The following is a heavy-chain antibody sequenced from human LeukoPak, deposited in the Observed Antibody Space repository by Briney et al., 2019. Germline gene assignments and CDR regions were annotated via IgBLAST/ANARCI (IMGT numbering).Heavy chain of an antibody. CDR2: ITGGAGTT. D-gene: IGHD6-19*01. CDR3: AKRPPASGWSAMDV. Sequence: GGSLRLSCTASGFTFSSCAMNWVRQAPGKGLEWVSTITGGAGTTYYADSVKGRFTISRDNSENTLHPQMNNLRAEDSALYYCAKRPPASGWSAMDVWGKGTTVTVSS. J-gene: IGHJ6*04. CDR1: GFTFSSCA. V-gene: IGHV3-23*01.